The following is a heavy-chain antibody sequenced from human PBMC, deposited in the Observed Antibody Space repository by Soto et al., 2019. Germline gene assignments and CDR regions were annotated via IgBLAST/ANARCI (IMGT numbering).Heavy chain of an antibody. CDR3: ARDPTEYYYDSSGYYSNWFDP. D-gene: IGHD3-22*01. CDR2: ISSSSSYI. CDR1: GFTFSSYS. V-gene: IGHV3-21*01. J-gene: IGHJ5*02. Sequence: GSLRLSCATSGFTFSSYSMNWVRQAPGKGLEWVSSISSSSSYIYYADSVKGRFTISRDNAKNSLYLQMNSLRAEDTAVYYCARDPTEYYYDSSGYYSNWFDPWGQGTLVTVSS.